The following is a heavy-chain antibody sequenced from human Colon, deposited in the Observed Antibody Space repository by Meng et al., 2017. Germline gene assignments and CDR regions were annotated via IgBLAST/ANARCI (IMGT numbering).Heavy chain of an antibody. V-gene: IGHV4-4*02. D-gene: IGHD1-26*01. J-gene: IGHJ4*02. CDR3: ARNGKWGFDY. Sequence: LQEPGPGLVKPSGTLSLTCAVSSGSISSSDWWSWVRLSPGKGMEWIGEFSHSGTTNYSPSLKSRSTISVDKSKSQFSLKLSSVTAADTAVYYCARNGKWGFDYWGQGTLVTVSS. CDR1: SGSISSSDW. CDR2: FSHSGTT.